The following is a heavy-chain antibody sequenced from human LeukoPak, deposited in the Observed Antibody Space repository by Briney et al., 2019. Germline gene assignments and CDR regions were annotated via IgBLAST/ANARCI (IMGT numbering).Heavy chain of an antibody. CDR2: ISWNSGSI. V-gene: IGHV3-9*01. CDR3: AKDGLVRGVRYFDY. D-gene: IGHD3-10*01. J-gene: IGHJ4*02. Sequence: GGSLRLSCAASGFTFDDYAMHWVRQAPGKGLEWVSGISWNSGSIGYADSVKGRFTISRDNAKNSLYLQMNSLRAEDTALYYCAKDGLVRGVRYFDYWGQGTLVTVSS. CDR1: GFTFDDYA.